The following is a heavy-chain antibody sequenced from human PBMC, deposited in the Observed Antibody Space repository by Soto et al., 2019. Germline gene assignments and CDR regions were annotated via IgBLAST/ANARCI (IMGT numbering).Heavy chain of an antibody. V-gene: IGHV3-23*01. CDR1: GFTFSSYA. CDR2: ISGSGGST. Sequence: EVQLLESGGGLVQPGGSLRLSCAASGFTFSSYAMSWVRQAPGKGLEWVSAISGSGGSTYYADSVKGRFTISRDNSKNTLDLQMNSLRAEDTAVYYCAKDRGRSSGYYYYFDYWGQGTLVTVSS. D-gene: IGHD3-22*01. J-gene: IGHJ4*02. CDR3: AKDRGRSSGYYYYFDY.